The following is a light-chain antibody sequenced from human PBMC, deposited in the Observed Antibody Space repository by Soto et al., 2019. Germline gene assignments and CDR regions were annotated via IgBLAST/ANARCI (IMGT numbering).Light chain of an antibody. CDR2: AAS. J-gene: IGKJ4*01. V-gene: IGKV1-12*01. CDR3: QQANSFPLT. CDR1: QGIGSW. Sequence: DIQMTQSPSSVSASVGDGVTITCRASQGIGSWLACYQQKQGKAPKLLISAASSLQSGVPSRFSGSGSGTDFTLTFGSLQPEDFATYYFQQANSFPLTFGGGTKVEIK.